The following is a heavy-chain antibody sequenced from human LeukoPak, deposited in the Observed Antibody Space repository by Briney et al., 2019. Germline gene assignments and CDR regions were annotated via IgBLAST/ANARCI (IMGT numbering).Heavy chain of an antibody. CDR1: GYTFTGYY. Sequence: GASVKVSCKASGYTFTGYYMHWVRQAPGQGLEWMGWINPNSGGTNYAQKFQGRVTMTRDTSISTAYMELSRLRSDDTAVYYCARDNQVGAMGFDYWGQGTLVTVSS. V-gene: IGHV1-2*02. CDR2: INPNSGGT. D-gene: IGHD1-26*01. J-gene: IGHJ4*02. CDR3: ARDNQVGAMGFDY.